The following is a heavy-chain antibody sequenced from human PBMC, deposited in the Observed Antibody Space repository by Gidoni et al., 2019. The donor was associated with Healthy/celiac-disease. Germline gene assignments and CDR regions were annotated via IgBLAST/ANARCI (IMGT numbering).Heavy chain of an antibody. CDR3: AKGPHYYDSSGYSLGDY. J-gene: IGHJ4*02. D-gene: IGHD3-22*01. V-gene: IGHV3-30*18. CDR1: GFTFSSYG. Sequence: QVQLVESGGGVVQPGRSLRLSCAASGFTFSSYGMHWVRQAPGQGLELVAVISYDVSKKYYADSWKGRFTISRDNSKNTLYLQMNSLRAEDTAVYYCAKGPHYYDSSGYSLGDYWGQGTLVTVSS. CDR2: ISYDVSKK.